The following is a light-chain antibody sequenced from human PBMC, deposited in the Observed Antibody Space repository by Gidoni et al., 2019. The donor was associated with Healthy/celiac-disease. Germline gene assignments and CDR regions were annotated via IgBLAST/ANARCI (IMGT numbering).Light chain of an antibody. CDR3: QQYNNWPWG. Sequence: DIVMTPSPAPLSVSPGERATLSCRASQSVSSNLAWYQQKPGQAPRLLIYGASTRATGIPARFSGSGSGTEFTLTISSLQSEDFAVYYCQQYNNWPWGFGQGTKVEIK. CDR2: GAS. V-gene: IGKV3-15*01. CDR1: QSVSSN. J-gene: IGKJ1*01.